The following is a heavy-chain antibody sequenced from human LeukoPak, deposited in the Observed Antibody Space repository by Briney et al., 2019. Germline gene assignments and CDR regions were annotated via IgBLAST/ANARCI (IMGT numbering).Heavy chain of an antibody. Sequence: AGGSLRLSCAASGFTFSSYAMHWVRQAPGKGLEWVAVISYDGSNKYYADSVKGRFTISRDNSKNTLYLQMNSLRAEDTAVYYCARAGGGFDYWGQGTLVIVSS. D-gene: IGHD3-10*01. CDR1: GFTFSSYA. J-gene: IGHJ4*02. V-gene: IGHV3-30*04. CDR2: ISYDGSNK. CDR3: ARAGGGFDY.